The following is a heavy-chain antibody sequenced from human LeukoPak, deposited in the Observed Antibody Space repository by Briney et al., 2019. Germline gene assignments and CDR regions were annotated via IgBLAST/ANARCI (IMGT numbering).Heavy chain of an antibody. J-gene: IGHJ4*02. Sequence: GASVKVSCKASGYTFTSYGISWVRQAPGQGLEWMGWMIPNSGNTGYAQKFQGRVTMTRSTSISTAYMELSSLRSEDTAVYYCARVQRVEFPLRYYFDYWGQGTLVTVSS. V-gene: IGHV1-8*02. CDR3: ARVQRVEFPLRYYFDY. D-gene: IGHD2-21*01. CDR1: GYTFTSYG. CDR2: MIPNSGNT.